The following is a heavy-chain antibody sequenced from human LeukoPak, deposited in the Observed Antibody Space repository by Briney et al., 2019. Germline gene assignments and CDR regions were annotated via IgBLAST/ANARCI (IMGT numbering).Heavy chain of an antibody. CDR2: INPKSGVT. CDR1: GYIFIDYS. CDR3: ARTKWGSVQYFDY. J-gene: IGHJ4*02. Sequence: SVKVSCKASGYIFIDYSMDWVRQAPGQGLEWMGRINPKSGVTNYAQKFQGSFTMTTDTSTSTAYADLSSLRFDDTAMYYCARTKWGSVQYFDYWGQGTLVTVSS. D-gene: IGHD7-27*01. V-gene: IGHV1/OR15-1*01.